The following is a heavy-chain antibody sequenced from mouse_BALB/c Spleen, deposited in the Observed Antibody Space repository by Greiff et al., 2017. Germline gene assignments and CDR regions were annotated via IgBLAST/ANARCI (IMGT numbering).Heavy chain of an antibody. Sequence: EVKLMESGPGLVKPSQSLSLTCTVTGYSITSDYAWNWIRQFPGNKLEWMGYISYSGSTSYNPSLKSRISITRDTSKNQFFLQLNSVTTEDTATYYCARYPYGNYEYFDVWGAGTTVTVSS. D-gene: IGHD2-1*01. CDR2: ISYSGST. CDR1: GYSITSDYA. J-gene: IGHJ1*01. CDR3: ARYPYGNYEYFDV. V-gene: IGHV3-2*02.